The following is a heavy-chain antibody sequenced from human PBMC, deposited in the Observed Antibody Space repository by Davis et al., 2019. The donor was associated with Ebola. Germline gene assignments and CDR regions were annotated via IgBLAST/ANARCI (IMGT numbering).Heavy chain of an antibody. CDR3: ARGQRITMVRGVIDYYYYYGMDV. V-gene: IGHV3-33*01. J-gene: IGHJ6*02. D-gene: IGHD3-10*01. Sequence: PGGSLRLSCAASGFTFSSYGMHWVRQAPGKGLEWVAVIWYDGSNKYYADSVKGRFTISRDNSKNTLYLQMNSLRAEDTAVYYCARGQRITMVRGVIDYYYYYGMDVWGQGTTVTVSS. CDR2: IWYDGSNK. CDR1: GFTFSSYG.